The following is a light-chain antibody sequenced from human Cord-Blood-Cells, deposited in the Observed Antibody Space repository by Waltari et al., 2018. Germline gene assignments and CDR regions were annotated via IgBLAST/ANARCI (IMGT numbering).Light chain of an antibody. CDR2: DAS. CDR3: QQRSNWPYT. Sequence: EIVLTQSPATLPLSPGDRATLPCRASQCVSIYLAWYQQKPGQAPRLLIYDASNRATGIPARFSGSGSGTDFTLTISSLEPEDFAVYYCQQRSNWPYTFGQGTKLEIK. V-gene: IGKV3-11*01. J-gene: IGKJ2*01. CDR1: QCVSIY.